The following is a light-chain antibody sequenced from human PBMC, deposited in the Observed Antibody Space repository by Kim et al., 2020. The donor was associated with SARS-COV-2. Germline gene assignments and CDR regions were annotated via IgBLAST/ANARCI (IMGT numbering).Light chain of an antibody. Sequence: VSPGQTASITCSGDQLGDKYACWYQQKSGQSPVLVMFQDSKRPTGIPERFSGSNSGNTATLTISGTQAMDEADYYCQTWDSTSVVFGGGTQLTVL. CDR3: QTWDSTSVV. V-gene: IGLV3-1*01. J-gene: IGLJ2*01. CDR1: QLGDKY. CDR2: QDS.